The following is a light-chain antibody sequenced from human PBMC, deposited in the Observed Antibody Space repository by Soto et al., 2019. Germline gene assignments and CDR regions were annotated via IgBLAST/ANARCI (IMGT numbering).Light chain of an antibody. CDR3: QQYGSSTYT. J-gene: IGKJ2*01. Sequence: EIVLPQSPGSLSLSPRETGPLSCRASQSVSSNHLAWYQQKPGQAPRLLIYGASRRATGIPDRFSGSGSGSDFTLTISRLEPEDFAMYYCQQYGSSTYTVGQGTKVAIK. CDR2: GAS. CDR1: QSVSSNH. V-gene: IGKV3-20*01.